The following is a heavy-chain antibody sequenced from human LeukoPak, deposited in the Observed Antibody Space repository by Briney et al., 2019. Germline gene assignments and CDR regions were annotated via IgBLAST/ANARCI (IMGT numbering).Heavy chain of an antibody. CDR2: ISSSGSTI. CDR3: TTDLEYQLLYLNYYYGMDV. D-gene: IGHD2-2*02. CDR1: GFTFSSYE. Sequence: GGSLRLSCAASGFTFSSYEMNWVRQAPGKGLEWVSYISSSGSTIYYADSVKGRFTIPRDNAKNSLYLQMNSLRAEDTAVYYCTTDLEYQLLYLNYYYGMDVWGQGTTVTVSS. V-gene: IGHV3-48*03. J-gene: IGHJ6*02.